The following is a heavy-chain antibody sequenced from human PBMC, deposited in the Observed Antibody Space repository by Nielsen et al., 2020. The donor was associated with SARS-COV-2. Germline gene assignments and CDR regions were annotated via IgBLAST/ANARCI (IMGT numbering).Heavy chain of an antibody. V-gene: IGHV3-48*02. D-gene: IGHD5-12*01. Sequence: GGSLRLSCAASGFTFNTYAMNWVRPAPGKGLEWVAYISASSANIHYAASVNGRFTVSRDNAKNSLYLQMNNLRDEDTAVYYCASDPSYASSWLHYFDFWGQGTLVTVSS. CDR2: ISASSANI. J-gene: IGHJ4*02. CDR3: ASDPSYASSWLHYFDF. CDR1: GFTFNTYA.